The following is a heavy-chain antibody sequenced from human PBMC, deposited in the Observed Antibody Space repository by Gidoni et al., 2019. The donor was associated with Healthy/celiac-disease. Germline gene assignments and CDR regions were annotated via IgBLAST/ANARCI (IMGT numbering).Heavy chain of an antibody. J-gene: IGHJ6*02. V-gene: IGHV3-53*01. CDR1: GFTVSSNY. D-gene: IGHD2-2*01. CDR3: ARDRVPTVNGMDV. CDR2: IYSGGST. Sequence: EVQLVESGGGLIQPGGSLRLSCAASGFTVSSNYMSWVRQAPGKGREWVSVIYSGGSTYYADSVKGRFTISRDNSKNTLYLQMNSLRAEDTAVYYCARDRVPTVNGMDVWGQGTTVTVSS.